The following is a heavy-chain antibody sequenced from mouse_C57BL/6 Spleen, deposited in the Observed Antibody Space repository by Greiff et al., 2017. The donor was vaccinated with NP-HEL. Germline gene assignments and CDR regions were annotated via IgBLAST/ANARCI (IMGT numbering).Heavy chain of an antibody. D-gene: IGHD1-1*01. J-gene: IGHJ3*01. Sequence: QVQLQQPGTELVKPGASVKLSCKASGYTFTSYWMPWVKQRPGQGLEWIGNINPSNGGTNYNEKFKSKATLTVDKSSSTAYMQLSSLTSEDSAVYYCARCPYYYGSPAWFAYWGQGTLVTVSA. V-gene: IGHV1-53*01. CDR1: GYTFTSYW. CDR3: ARCPYYYGSPAWFAY. CDR2: INPSNGGT.